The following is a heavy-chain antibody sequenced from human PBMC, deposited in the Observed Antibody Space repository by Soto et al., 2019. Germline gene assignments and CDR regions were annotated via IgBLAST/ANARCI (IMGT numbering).Heavy chain of an antibody. CDR1: GYTFITYY. D-gene: IGHD3-22*01. J-gene: IGHJ5*02. CDR2: INPGGGST. CDR3: ARDYPYDSSAYSRYNCFDP. V-gene: IGHV1-46*01. Sequence: ASVKVSCKASGYTFITYYMHWVRQAPGQGLEWMGIINPGGGSTSYAQKFQGRVTMTRDTSTSSVYMELSSLRSEDTAVYYCARDYPYDSSAYSRYNCFDPWGQGTLVTVSS.